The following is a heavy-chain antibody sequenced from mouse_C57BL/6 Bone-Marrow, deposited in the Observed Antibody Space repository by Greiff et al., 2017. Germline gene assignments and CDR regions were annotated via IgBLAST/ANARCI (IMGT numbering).Heavy chain of an antibody. D-gene: IGHD1-1*01. CDR1: GYTFTSYW. Sequence: VQLQQPGAELVKPRASVKLSCKASGYTFTSYWITWVKQRPGQGLEWIGDIYPGSGSSNYNEKFKSKATLTVDTSSSTAYRQLSSLTSEDSAVYYCTREEVITTVEEYRSQGTTHTVSS. J-gene: IGHJ2*01. CDR3: TREEVITTVEEY. V-gene: IGHV1-55*01. CDR2: IYPGSGSS.